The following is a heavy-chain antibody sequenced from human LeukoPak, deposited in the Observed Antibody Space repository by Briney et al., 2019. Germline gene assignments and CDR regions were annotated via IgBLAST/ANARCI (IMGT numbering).Heavy chain of an antibody. D-gene: IGHD2-15*01. CDR1: EFTVSRNY. J-gene: IGHJ4*02. CDR3: AKDFGYCGSSSCSDYFDY. CDR2: IFSNGDT. V-gene: IGHV3-53*01. Sequence: QPGGSLRLSCTASEFTVSRNYMLWVRKAPGKGREWVSLIFSNGDTHYADSVKGRFTISRDNSKNTLYLQMSSLRAEDTAVYYCAKDFGYCGSSSCSDYFDYWGQGTLVTVYS.